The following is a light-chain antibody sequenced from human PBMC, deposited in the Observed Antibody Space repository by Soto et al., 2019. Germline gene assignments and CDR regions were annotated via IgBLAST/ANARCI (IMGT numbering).Light chain of an antibody. J-gene: IGKJ1*01. CDR1: QSVSSN. V-gene: IGKV3-15*01. Sequence: EIVMTQSPATLSVSPGARATPSGMASQSVSSNLAGYQQKPGQAPRLLIYGPYTRATGIPARFSGSESGTEITLTISRLQSDEFPGDYCQQYNNWLRTFGQWTKGASK. CDR2: GPY. CDR3: QQYNNWLRT.